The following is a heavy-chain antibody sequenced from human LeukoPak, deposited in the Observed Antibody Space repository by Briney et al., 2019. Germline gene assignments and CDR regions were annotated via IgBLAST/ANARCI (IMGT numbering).Heavy chain of an antibody. J-gene: IGHJ4*02. CDR2: IYYSGST. CDR3: ARVSGDSYGPHTDY. V-gene: IGHV4-39*07. D-gene: IGHD5-18*01. Sequence: PSETLSLTCTVSGGSISSSSYYWGWIRQPPGKGLEWIGSIYYSGSTYYNPSLKSRVTIPVDKSKNQFSLKLSSVTTADTAVYYCARVSGDSYGPHTDYWGQGTLVTVSS. CDR1: GGSISSSSYY.